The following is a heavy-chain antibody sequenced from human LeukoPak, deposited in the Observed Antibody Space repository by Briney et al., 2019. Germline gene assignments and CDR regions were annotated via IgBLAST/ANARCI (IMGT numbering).Heavy chain of an antibody. CDR1: GGSISSYY. CDR2: INHSGST. D-gene: IGHD1-26*01. J-gene: IGHJ6*03. V-gene: IGHV4-34*01. CDR3: ARPGGAIWNYYYMDV. Sequence: SETLSLTCTVSGGSISSYYWSWIRQPPGKGLEWIGEINHSGSTNYNPSLKSRVTISVDTSKNQFSLKLSSVTAADTAVYYCARPGGAIWNYYYMDVWGKGTTVTVSS.